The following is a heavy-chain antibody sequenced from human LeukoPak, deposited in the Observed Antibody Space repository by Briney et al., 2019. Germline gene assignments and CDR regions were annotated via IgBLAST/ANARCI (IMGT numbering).Heavy chain of an antibody. CDR3: ARDNGYRTPHYFDY. CDR2: MNPNSGNT. D-gene: IGHD5-18*01. J-gene: IGHJ4*02. V-gene: IGHV1-8*01. CDR1: GYSFTSSD. Sequence: GASVKVSCKASGYSFTSSDINWVRQATGQGLEWMGWMNPNSGNTGYAQKFQGRVTMTRNTSINTAYMELSSLRSEDTAVYYCARDNGYRTPHYFDYWGQGTLVTVSS.